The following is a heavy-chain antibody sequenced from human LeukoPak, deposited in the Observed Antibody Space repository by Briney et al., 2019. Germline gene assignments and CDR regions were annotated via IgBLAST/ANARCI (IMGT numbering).Heavy chain of an antibody. CDR1: GGSISSSSYY. CDR3: ARGVPPCFDP. CDR2: INEDGSTT. D-gene: IGHD3-10*01. V-gene: IGHV3-74*03. J-gene: IGHJ5*02. Sequence: ETLSLICTVSGGSISSSSYYWGWVRHSPGKGLVWVSRINEDGSTTTYADSVKGRFTISRDNAKNTLHLQMNSLRAEDTAVYYCARGVPPCFDPWGQGTLVTVSS.